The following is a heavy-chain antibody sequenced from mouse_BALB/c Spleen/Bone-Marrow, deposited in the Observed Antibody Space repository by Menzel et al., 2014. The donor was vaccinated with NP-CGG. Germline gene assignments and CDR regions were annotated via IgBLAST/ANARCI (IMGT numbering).Heavy chain of an antibody. CDR3: ATSLLRPAMDY. Sequence: VKVVESGPGLVAPSQSLSITCTVSGFSLTTYVLHWVRQPPGKALEWLVVIWSDGSTTYNSALKSRLSISKDNSKSLVFLKMSSLQTDDTAMYYSATSLLRPAMDYWGQGTSVTVSS. CDR1: GFSLTTYV. J-gene: IGHJ4*01. CDR2: IWSDGST. V-gene: IGHV2-6*02. D-gene: IGHD1-2*01.